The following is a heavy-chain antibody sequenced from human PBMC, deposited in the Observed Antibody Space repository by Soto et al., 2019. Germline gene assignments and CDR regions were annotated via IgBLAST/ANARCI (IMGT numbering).Heavy chain of an antibody. CDR3: DRGYHQSSDYSVRSAIFDY. Sequence: PSETLSLTCTVSGGSINRGDYYWSWIRQPPGKGLEWIGYVSSYRGTTYYNPSLKSRLTISLGPPMNKSYLKLSSVTAADTAVYYCDRGYHQSSDYSVRSAIFDYWRQGPLVSVS. CDR1: GGSINRGDYY. D-gene: IGHD2-21*01. V-gene: IGHV4-30-4*01. CDR2: VSSYRGTT. J-gene: IGHJ4*02.